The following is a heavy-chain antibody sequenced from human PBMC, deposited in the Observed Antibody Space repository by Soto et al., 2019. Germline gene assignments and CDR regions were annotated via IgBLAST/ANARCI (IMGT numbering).Heavy chain of an antibody. V-gene: IGHV4-34*01. D-gene: IGHD3-10*01. J-gene: IGHJ4*02. CDR2: INHSGST. CDR1: GGSFSGYY. CDR3: ARGGYYGSGSLY. Sequence: SETLSLTCAVYGGSFSGYYWSWIRQPPGKGLEWIGEINHSGSTNYNPSLKSRVTISVDTSKNQFSLKLSSVTAADTAVYYCARGGYYGSGSLYWGQGTLVTVSS.